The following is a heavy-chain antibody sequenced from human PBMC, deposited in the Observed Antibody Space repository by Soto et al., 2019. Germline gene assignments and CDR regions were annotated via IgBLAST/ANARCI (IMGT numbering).Heavy chain of an antibody. D-gene: IGHD3-10*01. J-gene: IGHJ5*02. Sequence: SETLSLTCTVSGGSISSGGYYWSWIRQHPGKGLEWIGYIYYSGSTYYNPSLKSRVTISVDTSKNQFSLKLSSVTAADTAVYYCARNYGPGYTFDPWGQGTLVTVSS. CDR2: IYYSGST. CDR3: ARNYGPGYTFDP. V-gene: IGHV4-31*03. CDR1: GGSISSGGYY.